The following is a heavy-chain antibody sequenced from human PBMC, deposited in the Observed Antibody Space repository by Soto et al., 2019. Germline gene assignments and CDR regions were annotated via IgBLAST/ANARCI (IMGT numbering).Heavy chain of an antibody. CDR2: ISSSSSYI. D-gene: IGHD5-18*01. J-gene: IGHJ6*02. CDR3: ARGEGGHSYGSYYYYGMDV. V-gene: IGHV3-21*01. Sequence: GGSLRLSCAASGFTFSSYSMNWVRQAPGKGLEWVSSISSSSSYIYYADSVKGRFTISRDNAKNSLYLQMNSLRAEDTAVYYCARGEGGHSYGSYYYYGMDVWGQGTTVTVSS. CDR1: GFTFSSYS.